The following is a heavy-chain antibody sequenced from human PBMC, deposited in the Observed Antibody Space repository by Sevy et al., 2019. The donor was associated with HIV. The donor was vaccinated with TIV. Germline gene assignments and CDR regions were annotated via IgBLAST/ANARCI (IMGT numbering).Heavy chain of an antibody. Sequence: GGSLRLSCAASGFPLSGYWMHWVRQVPGEGLVWVSRLKSVESSTTYADSVKGRFTISRDNSKNTLYLQMNSLRAEDTAVYYCAKDGGRLRFLEWLFDYWGQGTLVTVSS. V-gene: IGHV3-74*01. CDR1: GFPLSGYW. CDR3: AKDGGRLRFLEWLFDY. D-gene: IGHD3-3*01. J-gene: IGHJ4*02. CDR2: LKSVESST.